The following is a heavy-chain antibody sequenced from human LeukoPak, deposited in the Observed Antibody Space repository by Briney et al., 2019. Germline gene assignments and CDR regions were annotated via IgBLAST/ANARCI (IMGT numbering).Heavy chain of an antibody. CDR3: AKDNNVAMARGGLYGMDV. CDR1: GFTFSSYA. D-gene: IGHD3-10*01. Sequence: GGSLRLSCAASGFTFSSYAMSWVRQAPGKGLEWVSAISGSGGSTYYADSVKGRFTISRDNSKNTLYLQMNSLRAEDTAVYYCAKDNNVAMARGGLYGMDVWGKGTTVTVSS. CDR2: ISGSGGST. V-gene: IGHV3-23*01. J-gene: IGHJ6*04.